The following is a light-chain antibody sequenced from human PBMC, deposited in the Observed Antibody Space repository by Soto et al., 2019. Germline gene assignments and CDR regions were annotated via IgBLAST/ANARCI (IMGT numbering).Light chain of an antibody. J-gene: IGLJ3*02. Sequence: SYELTQSPSLSVAPGQTARITCGGNNIATKSVHWSQQKPGQAPVLVVYDDTVRPSGIPERFSGSKSGTSASLAITGLQAEDEADYYCQAYDYSLTASVFGGGTKVTVL. CDR3: QAYDYSLTASV. V-gene: IGLV3-21*02. CDR1: NIATKS. CDR2: DDT.